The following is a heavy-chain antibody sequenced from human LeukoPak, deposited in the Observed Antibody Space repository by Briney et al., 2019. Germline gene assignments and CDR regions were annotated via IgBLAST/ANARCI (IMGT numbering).Heavy chain of an antibody. CDR2: IYYSGST. D-gene: IGHD3-22*01. CDR3: ARCPYDSSGYSSSFFDY. J-gene: IGHJ4*02. V-gene: IGHV4-31*03. Sequence: SQTLSLTCTVSGGSISSGGDYWSWIRQHPGKGLEWIGYIYYSGSTYYNPSLKSRVTISVDTSKNQFSLKLSSVTAADTAVYYCARCPYDSSGYSSSFFDYWGQGTLVTVSS. CDR1: GGSISSGGDY.